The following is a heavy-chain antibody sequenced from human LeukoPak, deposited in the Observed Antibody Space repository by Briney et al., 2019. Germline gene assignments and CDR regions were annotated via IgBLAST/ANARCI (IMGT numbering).Heavy chain of an antibody. Sequence: ASVKVYCKASGYTFTGYYMHWVRQAPGQGLEWMGWINPNSGGTNYAQKFQGRVTMTRDTSISTAYMELSRLRSDDTAVYYCARHFSRIYYFDYWGQGTLVTVSS. CDR2: INPNSGGT. J-gene: IGHJ4*02. CDR3: ARHFSRIYYFDY. CDR1: GYTFTGYY. V-gene: IGHV1-2*02. D-gene: IGHD2/OR15-2a*01.